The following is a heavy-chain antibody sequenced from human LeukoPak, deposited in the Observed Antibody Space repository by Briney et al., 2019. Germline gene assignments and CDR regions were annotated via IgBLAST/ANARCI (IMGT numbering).Heavy chain of an antibody. CDR1: GFTLTDHY. J-gene: IGHJ4*02. V-gene: IGHV3-11*01. Sequence: GGSLRLSCTVSGFTLTDHYMSWFRQSPGRGLEWISWNTSSGTRDYADSVKGRFTISRDNTKNSVYLQMTSLRPDDTAVYYCARDPDYGDPYWGQGTLVTVSS. D-gene: IGHD4-17*01. CDR3: ARDPDYGDPY. CDR2: NTSSGTR.